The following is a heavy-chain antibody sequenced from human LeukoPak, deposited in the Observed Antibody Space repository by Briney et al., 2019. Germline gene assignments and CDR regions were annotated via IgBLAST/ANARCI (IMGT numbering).Heavy chain of an antibody. Sequence: ASVKVSCKASGYTFTSYGISWVRQAPGQGLEWMGWISAYNGNTNYAQKLQGRVTMTTDTSTSTAYMELRSLRSDDTAVYYCARDSLGSDYDILTGYYGFDYWGQGTLVTVPS. CDR1: GYTFTSYG. V-gene: IGHV1-18*01. D-gene: IGHD3-9*01. CDR2: ISAYNGNT. J-gene: IGHJ4*02. CDR3: ARDSLGSDYDILTGYYGFDY.